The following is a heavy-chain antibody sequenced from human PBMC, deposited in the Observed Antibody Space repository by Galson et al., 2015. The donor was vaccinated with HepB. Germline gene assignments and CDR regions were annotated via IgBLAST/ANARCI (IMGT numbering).Heavy chain of an antibody. D-gene: IGHD3-22*01. Sequence: CAISGDSVSSNSAAWNWIRQSPSRGLEWLGRTYYRSKWYNDYAVSVKSRITINPDTSKNQFSLQLNSVTPEDTAVYYCARDGNYYDSSGYYGNFDYWGQGTLVTVSS. CDR3: ARDGNYYDSSGYYGNFDY. J-gene: IGHJ4*02. CDR2: TYYRSKWYN. V-gene: IGHV6-1*01. CDR1: GDSVSSNSAA.